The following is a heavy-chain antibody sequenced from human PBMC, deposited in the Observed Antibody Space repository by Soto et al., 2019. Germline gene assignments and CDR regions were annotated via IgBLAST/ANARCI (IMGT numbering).Heavy chain of an antibody. CDR3: ARGRGITATGTSWFDP. Sequence: SETLSLTCTVSGGSISSSTYYWGWIRQPPGKGLEWIGNIYYSGTTYHNPSLKSRATISVDTSKNQFSLKLSSVTAADTAVYYCARGRGITATGTSWFDPWGQGALVTVSS. D-gene: IGHD6-13*01. CDR1: GGSISSSTYY. CDR2: IYYSGTT. J-gene: IGHJ5*02. V-gene: IGHV4-39*01.